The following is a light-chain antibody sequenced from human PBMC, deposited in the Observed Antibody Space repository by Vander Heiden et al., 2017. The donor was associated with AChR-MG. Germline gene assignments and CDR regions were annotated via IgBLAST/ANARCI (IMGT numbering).Light chain of an antibody. J-gene: IGKJ4*01. CDR1: QSISTW. Sequence: DIQMTQSPSTLSASVGDRVTITCRASQSISTWLAWYQQKPGTAPKLLINKASDLENGVPSRFSGSGAGTEFTLTINSLQPDDFASYYCQQENSYPLTFGGGTKVEIK. V-gene: IGKV1-5*03. CDR3: QQENSYPLT. CDR2: KAS.